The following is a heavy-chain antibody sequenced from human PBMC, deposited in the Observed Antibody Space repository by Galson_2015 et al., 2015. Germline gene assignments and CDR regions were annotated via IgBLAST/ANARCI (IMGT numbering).Heavy chain of an antibody. Sequence: SVKVSCKASGGTFSSYTISWVRQAPGQGLEWMGRIIPILGIANYAQKFQGRVTITADKSTSTACMELSSLRSEDTAVYYCARDRGAVAGGAMDVWGQGTTVTVSS. J-gene: IGHJ6*02. D-gene: IGHD6-19*01. V-gene: IGHV1-69*04. CDR3: ARDRGAVAGGAMDV. CDR2: IIPILGIA. CDR1: GGTFSSYT.